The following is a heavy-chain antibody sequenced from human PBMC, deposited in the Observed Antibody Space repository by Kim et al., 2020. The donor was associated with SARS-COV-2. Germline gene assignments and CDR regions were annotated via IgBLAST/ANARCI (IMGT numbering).Heavy chain of an antibody. CDR3: ARGLWFGELRDP. Sequence: GGSLRLSCAASGFTFSSYAMHWVRQAPGKGLEYVSAISSNGGSTYYANSVKGRFTISRDNSKNTLYLQMGSLRAEDMAVYYCARGLWFGELRDPWGQGTLVTVSS. V-gene: IGHV3-64*01. CDR1: GFTFSSYA. CDR2: ISSNGGST. D-gene: IGHD3-10*01. J-gene: IGHJ5*02.